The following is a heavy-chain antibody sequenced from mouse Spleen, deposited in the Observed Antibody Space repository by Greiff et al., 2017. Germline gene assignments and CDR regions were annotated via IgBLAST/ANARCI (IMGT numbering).Heavy chain of an antibody. J-gene: IGHJ2*01. Sequence: VQLQQSGAELVKPGASVKLSCKASGYTFTSYYMYWVKQRPGQGLEWIGEINPSNGGTSYNQKFKGKATLTVDKSSSTAYMELRSLTSEDSAVYYCARPIGYFDYWGQGTTLTVSS. CDR1: GYTFTSYY. D-gene: IGHD3-1*01. CDR3: ARPIGYFDY. CDR2: INPSNGGT. V-gene: IGHV1-53*01.